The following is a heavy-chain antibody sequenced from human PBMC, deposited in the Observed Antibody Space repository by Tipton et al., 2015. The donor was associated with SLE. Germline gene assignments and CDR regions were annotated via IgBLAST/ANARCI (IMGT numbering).Heavy chain of an antibody. CDR2: IYYSGST. CDR1: GGSISSGSYY. J-gene: IGHJ3*01. Sequence: LRLSCTVSGGSISSGSYYWSWIRQPPGKGLEWIGYIYYSGSTNYNPSLKSRVTISVDTSKNQFSLKLSSVTAADTAVYYCARGYYGSGSFDYWGQGTMVTVSS. CDR3: ARGYYGSGSFDY. D-gene: IGHD3-10*01. V-gene: IGHV4-61*01.